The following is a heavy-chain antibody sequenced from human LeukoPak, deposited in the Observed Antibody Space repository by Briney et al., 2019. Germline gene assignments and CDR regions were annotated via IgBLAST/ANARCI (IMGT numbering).Heavy chain of an antibody. J-gene: IGHJ3*02. Sequence: SVNLYCKASGVTFSSYAISWVRQATGQGLEGMGGIIPIFGTANYAQKFQGRVTITADKSTSTAYMELSSLRSEDTAVYYCASSYGDYVFDAFDIWGQGTMVTVSS. V-gene: IGHV1-69*06. CDR1: GVTFSSYA. CDR3: ASSYGDYVFDAFDI. CDR2: IIPIFGTA. D-gene: IGHD4-17*01.